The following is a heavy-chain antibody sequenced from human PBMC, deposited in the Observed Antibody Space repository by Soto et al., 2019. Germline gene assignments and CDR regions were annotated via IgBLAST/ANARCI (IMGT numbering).Heavy chain of an antibody. V-gene: IGHV1-18*01. J-gene: IGHJ5*02. CDR1: GYTFSNYG. Sequence: QVQLVQSGGEVKRPWASVKVSCKTSGYTFSNYGITWVRQAPGQPLEWLGWISLYSDGTNYAQKFQGRVTMTTDTSTTTAYMELRSLRSDDTAVYYCARVVLGVEAWFGPWGQGTMVTVSS. CDR2: ISLYSDGT. CDR3: ARVVLGVEAWFGP. D-gene: IGHD3-3*02.